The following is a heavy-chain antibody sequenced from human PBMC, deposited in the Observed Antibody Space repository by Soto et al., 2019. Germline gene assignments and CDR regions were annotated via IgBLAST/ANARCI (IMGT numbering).Heavy chain of an antibody. CDR1: GFTFSSYS. CDR3: ARGFSKYCSGGSCYSVGT. CDR2: ISSSSSYI. D-gene: IGHD2-15*01. Sequence: EVQLVESGGGLVKPGGSLRLSCAASGFTFSSYSMNWVRQAPGKGLEWVSSISSSSSYIYYADAVKGRFTISRDNAKNSLYLQMNSLRAEDTAVYYCARGFSKYCSGGSCYSVGTWGQGTLVTVSS. J-gene: IGHJ5*02. V-gene: IGHV3-21*01.